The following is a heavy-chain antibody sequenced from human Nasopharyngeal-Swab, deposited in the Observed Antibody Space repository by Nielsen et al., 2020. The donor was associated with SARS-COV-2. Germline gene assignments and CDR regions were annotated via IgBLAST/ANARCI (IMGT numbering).Heavy chain of an antibody. D-gene: IGHD3-22*01. CDR2: IGTAGDT. CDR1: GFTFSSYD. CDR3: ARANYYDSSGYQLYYYGMDV. V-gene: IGHV3-13*01. J-gene: IGHJ6*02. Sequence: GGSLRLSCAASGFTFSSYDMHWVRQATGKGLEWVSAIGTAGDTYYPGSVKGRFTISRENAKNSLYLQMNSLRAGDTAVYYCARANYYDSSGYQLYYYGMDVWGQGTTVTVSS.